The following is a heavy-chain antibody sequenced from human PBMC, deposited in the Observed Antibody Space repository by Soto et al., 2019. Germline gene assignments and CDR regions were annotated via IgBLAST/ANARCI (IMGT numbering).Heavy chain of an antibody. CDR1: GYTFSDYY. D-gene: IGHD3-16*01. CDR3: ARCLMISECGMDV. CDR2: INANSGGT. Sequence: ASVKVSCKASGYTFSDYYLHWVRQAPGQGLEWMGWINANSGGTNFAQKFQGRVTMTRDTSIGTAYMDLNRLRSDDTAVYFCARCLMISECGMDVWGQGTTVTVSS. V-gene: IGHV1-2*02. J-gene: IGHJ6*02.